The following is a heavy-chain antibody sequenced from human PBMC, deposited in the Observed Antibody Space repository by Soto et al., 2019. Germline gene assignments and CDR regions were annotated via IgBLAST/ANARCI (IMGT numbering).Heavy chain of an antibody. CDR1: GGTFSSYT. V-gene: IGHV1-69*08. J-gene: IGHJ4*02. CDR2: IIPILGIA. D-gene: IGHD3-10*01. CDR3: AREFMVRGVIIVDY. Sequence: QVQLVQSGAEVKKPGSSVKVSCKASGGTFSSYTISWVRQAPGQGLEWMGRIIPILGIANYAQKFQGRVTITADKSTSTAYMELSSLRSEDPAVYYCAREFMVRGVIIVDYWGQGTLVTVSS.